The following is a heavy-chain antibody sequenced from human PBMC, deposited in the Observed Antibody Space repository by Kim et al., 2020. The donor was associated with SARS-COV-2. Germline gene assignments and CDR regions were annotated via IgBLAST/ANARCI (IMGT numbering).Heavy chain of an antibody. CDR2: ISYDGSNK. V-gene: IGHV3-30*03. J-gene: IGHJ6*02. D-gene: IGHD4-17*01. Sequence: GGSLRLSCAASGFTFSSYGMHWVRQAPGKGLEWVAVISYDGSNKYYADSVKGRFTISRDNSKNTLYLQMNSLRAEDTAVYYCATGTLTTVTTDYYYYYGMDVWGQGTTVTVSS. CDR1: GFTFSSYG. CDR3: ATGTLTTVTTDYYYYYGMDV.